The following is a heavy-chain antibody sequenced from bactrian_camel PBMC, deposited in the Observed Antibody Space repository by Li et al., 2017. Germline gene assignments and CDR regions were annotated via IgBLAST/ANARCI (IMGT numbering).Heavy chain of an antibody. J-gene: IGHJ6*01. CDR1: GHSRGSNC. V-gene: IGHV3-3*01. CDR3: AAEGTWSTYGLVPGDFGT. CDR2: IRRSGGET. D-gene: IGHD3*01. Sequence: HVQLVESGGGSVQTGGSLRLSCVVSGHSRGSNCVGWYRLPPGRAPAEREGIAAIRRSGGETWYAGSVKGRFTISQDDGNDTVYLQMNSLRPEDTAMYYCAAEGTWSTYGLVPGDFGTWGQGTQVTVS.